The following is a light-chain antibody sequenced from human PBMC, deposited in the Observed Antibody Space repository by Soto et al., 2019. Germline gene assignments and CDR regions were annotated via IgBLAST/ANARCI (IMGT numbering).Light chain of an antibody. V-gene: IGKV1-39*01. CDR1: QSISNY. J-gene: IGKJ3*01. CDR3: QQSYSTPFT. CDR2: AAS. Sequence: DIQMNQSPSSLSASVGDSVTITCRARQSISNYLNWYQQKPGKAPKLLVYAASSLQSGVPSRFSGSGSGTDFTLTISSLQPEDFATYYCQQSYSTPFTFGPGTKVDIK.